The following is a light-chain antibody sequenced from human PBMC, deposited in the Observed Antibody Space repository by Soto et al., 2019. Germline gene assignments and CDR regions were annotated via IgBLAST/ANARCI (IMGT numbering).Light chain of an antibody. CDR1: QSISSY. CDR3: QHYNTYSGT. J-gene: IGKJ1*01. V-gene: IGKV1-39*01. Sequence: DIQMTQSPSSLSASVEDRVIITCRASQSISSYLNWYQQKPGKAPKLLIYAASSLQSGVPFRFSGSGSGTDFTLTINSLQPDDFATYYCQHYNTYSGTFGQGTKVDIK. CDR2: AAS.